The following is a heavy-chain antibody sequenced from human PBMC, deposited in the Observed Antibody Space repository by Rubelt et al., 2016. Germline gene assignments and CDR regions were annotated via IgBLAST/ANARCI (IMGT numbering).Heavy chain of an antibody. V-gene: IGHV1-2*02. D-gene: IGHD2-15*01. CDR3: ARDYCSGGSCYSVFDY. Sequence: QVQLVQSGAEVKKPGASVKVSCKASGYTFTGYYMHWVRQAPGQGLEWMGWINPTSDGTNYAQKLQGRVTMTRDTSISTAYMELSRLRSDDTAVYYCARDYCSGGSCYSVFDYWGQGTLVTVSS. CDR1: GYTFTGYY. J-gene: IGHJ4*02. CDR2: INPTSDGT.